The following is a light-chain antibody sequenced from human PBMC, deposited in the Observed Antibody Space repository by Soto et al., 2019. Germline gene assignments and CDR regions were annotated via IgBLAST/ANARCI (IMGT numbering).Light chain of an antibody. J-gene: IGKJ5*01. V-gene: IGKV1-8*01. CDR1: QGISSY. CDR3: QQSYSTPRA. CDR2: AAS. Sequence: AIRMTQSPSSLSASTGDRVTIPCRASQGISSYLAWYQQKPGKAPKLLIYAASTLQSGVPSRFSGSGSGTDFTLTISCLQSEDFATYYCQQSYSTPRAFGQGTRLEIK.